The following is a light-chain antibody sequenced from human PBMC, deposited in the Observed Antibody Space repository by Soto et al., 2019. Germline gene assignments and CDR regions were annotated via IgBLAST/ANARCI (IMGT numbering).Light chain of an antibody. Sequence: VLTQSPDTVSLSVLEGASLSSRASQSISSNFLAWYQQKPGQAPRLLIYDISSRATGIPDRFSGSVSGTDFTLTITRLEPEDFAVFYCQQYGSSEIIFGQGTRLEIK. J-gene: IGKJ5*01. CDR3: QQYGSSEII. V-gene: IGKV3-20*01. CDR2: DIS. CDR1: QSISSNF.